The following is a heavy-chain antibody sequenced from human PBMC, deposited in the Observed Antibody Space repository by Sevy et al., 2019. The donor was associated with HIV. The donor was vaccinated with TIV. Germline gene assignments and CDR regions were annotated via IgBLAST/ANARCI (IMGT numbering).Heavy chain of an antibody. Sequence: GSLRLSCAASGFTFDDYAMSWVRQAPGKGLEWVSAINWKTDNVGYAASVKGRFTISRDNAKRSLYLQMNSLRPEDTALYHCARNTYYLDSTGFGAFDIWGQGIMVTVSS. CDR2: INWKTDNV. CDR3: ARNTYYLDSTGFGAFDI. CDR1: GFTFDDYA. V-gene: IGHV3-20*01. J-gene: IGHJ3*02. D-gene: IGHD3-22*01.